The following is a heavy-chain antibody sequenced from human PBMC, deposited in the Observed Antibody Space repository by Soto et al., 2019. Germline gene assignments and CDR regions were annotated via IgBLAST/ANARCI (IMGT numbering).Heavy chain of an antibody. J-gene: IGHJ5*02. D-gene: IGHD2-15*01. CDR3: ARDVVCSGGSCGWFDP. V-gene: IGHV4-4*02. Sequence: KSSETLSLTCAVSGGSISSSNWWSWVRQPPGKGLEWIGEIYHSGSTNYNPSLKSRVTISVDKSKNQFSLKLSSVTAADTAVYYCARDVVCSGGSCGWFDPWGQGTLVTVSS. CDR1: GGSISSSNW. CDR2: IYHSGST.